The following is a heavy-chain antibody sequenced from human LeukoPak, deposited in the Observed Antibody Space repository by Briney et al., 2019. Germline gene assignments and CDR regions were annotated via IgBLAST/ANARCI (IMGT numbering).Heavy chain of an antibody. Sequence: PSETLSLTCTVSGGSISSYYWSWIRQPPGKGLEWIGYIYYSGSTNYNPSLKSRVTISVDTSKNQFSLKLSSVTAADTAVYYRARGAAAAGRLGFDYWGQGTLVTVSS. D-gene: IGHD6-13*01. V-gene: IGHV4-59*01. CDR2: IYYSGST. CDR1: GGSISSYY. J-gene: IGHJ4*02. CDR3: ARGAAAAGRLGFDY.